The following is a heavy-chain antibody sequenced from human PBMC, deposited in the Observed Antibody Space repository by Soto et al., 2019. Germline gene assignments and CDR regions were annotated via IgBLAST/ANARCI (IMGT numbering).Heavy chain of an antibody. J-gene: IGHJ4*02. CDR3: ARVKFGDPFDF. Sequence: QVQLVQSGTEVKRPGASVKVSCKASGYTFSNYGVSWMRQAPGQGLEWVGWFNPANQNTTYEQKFQDRASMTADTSTSTAYMELRGLRSDDTAVYYCARVKFGDPFDFLGQGTLVTVSS. V-gene: IGHV1-18*01. CDR1: GYTFSNYG. D-gene: IGHD2-21*02. CDR2: FNPANQNT.